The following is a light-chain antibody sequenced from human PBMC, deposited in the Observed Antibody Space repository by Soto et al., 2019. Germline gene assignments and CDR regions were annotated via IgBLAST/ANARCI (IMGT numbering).Light chain of an antibody. Sequence: DIQMTQSPSSVSASVGDRVTITCRASPGISNWLAWYQQQPGKAPKLLIYGASSLQSGVPSRFSGGGSGTHFTLIISSLQPEDFATYYCQQTNTFLPLTFGGGTKVEI. V-gene: IGKV1-12*01. CDR3: QQTNTFLPLT. CDR2: GAS. J-gene: IGKJ4*01. CDR1: PGISNW.